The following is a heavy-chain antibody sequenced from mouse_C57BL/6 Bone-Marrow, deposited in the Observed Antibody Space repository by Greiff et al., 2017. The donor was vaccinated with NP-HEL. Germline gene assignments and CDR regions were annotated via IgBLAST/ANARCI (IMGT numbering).Heavy chain of an antibody. CDR3: ARQGGYYYGSSYDAMDY. J-gene: IGHJ4*01. D-gene: IGHD1-1*01. Sequence: EVHLVESGGDLVKPGGSLKLSCAASGFTFSSYGMSWVRQTPDKRLEWVATISSGGSYTYYPDSVKGRFTISRDNAKNTLYLQMSSLKSEDTAMYYCARQGGYYYGSSYDAMDYWGQGTSVTVSS. V-gene: IGHV5-6*01. CDR2: ISSGGSYT. CDR1: GFTFSSYG.